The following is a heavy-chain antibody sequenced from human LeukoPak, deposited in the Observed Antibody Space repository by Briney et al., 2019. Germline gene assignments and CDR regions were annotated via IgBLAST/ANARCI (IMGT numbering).Heavy chain of an antibody. CDR1: AFTFSTYA. J-gene: IGHJ4*02. V-gene: IGHV3-23*01. CDR2: ISGDGKVR. Sequence: GGSLRLSCAASAFTFSTYAMSWVRQAPGKGLQWVSAISGDGKVRDYPDSVKGRFTISRDNSKNTLYLQMNSLRAEDTALYYCARAGSTGWYHFDYWGQGTLVTVSS. D-gene: IGHD6-19*01. CDR3: ARAGSTGWYHFDY.